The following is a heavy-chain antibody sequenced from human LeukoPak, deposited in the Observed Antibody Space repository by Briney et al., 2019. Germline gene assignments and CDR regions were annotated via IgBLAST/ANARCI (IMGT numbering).Heavy chain of an antibody. D-gene: IGHD4-17*01. CDR1: GGSFSGYY. CDR3: ARRNFHPYGRPPDY. Sequence: PSETLSLTCAVYGGSFSGYYWSWIRQPPGKGLEWIGEINHSGSTNYNPSLKSRVTISVDTSKNQFSLKLTSVTAADTAVYYCARRNFHPYGRPPDYWGQGTLVTVSS. V-gene: IGHV4-34*01. CDR2: INHSGST. J-gene: IGHJ4*02.